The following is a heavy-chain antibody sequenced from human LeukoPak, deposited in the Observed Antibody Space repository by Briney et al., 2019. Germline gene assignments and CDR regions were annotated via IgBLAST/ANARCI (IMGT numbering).Heavy chain of an antibody. V-gene: IGHV4-38-2*02. CDR1: GYSISSGYY. CDR2: IYHSGST. CDR3: ARDLRYSSGYFDY. D-gene: IGHD6-19*01. J-gene: IGHJ4*02. Sequence: PSETLSLTCTVSGYSISSGYYWGWIRQPPGKGLEWIGSIYHSGSTYYNPSLKSRVTISVDTSKNQFSLKLSSVTAADTAVYYCARDLRYSSGYFDYWSQGTLVTVSS.